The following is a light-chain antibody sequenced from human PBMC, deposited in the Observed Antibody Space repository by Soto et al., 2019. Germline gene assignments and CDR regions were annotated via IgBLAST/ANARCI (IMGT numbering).Light chain of an antibody. CDR1: NSNIGSNT. Sequence: QSVLTQPPSASGTPGQRVTISCSGGNSNIGSNTVNWYQQLPGTAPKLLIYSNNQRPSGVPDRFSGSKSGTSASLAISGLQSADEADYYCAAWDDSMNGHVVLGGGTKVTVL. J-gene: IGLJ2*01. V-gene: IGLV1-44*01. CDR2: SNN. CDR3: AAWDDSMNGHVV.